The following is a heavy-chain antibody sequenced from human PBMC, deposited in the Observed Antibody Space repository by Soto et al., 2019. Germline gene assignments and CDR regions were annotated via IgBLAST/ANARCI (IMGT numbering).Heavy chain of an antibody. CDR2: ISHGGNT. Sequence: SATLSLTCTVSGGSINNGGYSWSWLRQPPGKGLEWIGYISHGGNTYYNPSLRSRVIMSIDKSKNHFSLGLKSVTAADTATYYCARTSYDILTGRLDAFDVWGQGTMVTVSS. CDR3: ARTSYDILTGRLDAFDV. D-gene: IGHD3-9*01. J-gene: IGHJ3*01. V-gene: IGHV4-30-2*01. CDR1: GGSINNGGYS.